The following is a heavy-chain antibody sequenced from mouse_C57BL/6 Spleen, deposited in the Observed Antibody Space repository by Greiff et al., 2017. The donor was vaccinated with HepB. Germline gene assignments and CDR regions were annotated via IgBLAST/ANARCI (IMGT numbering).Heavy chain of an antibody. CDR1: GFSLTSYA. J-gene: IGHJ4*01. D-gene: IGHD2-5*01. CDR3: ARNRGYSNPYAMDY. Sequence: VKLMESGPGLVAPSQSLSITCTVSGFSLTSYAISWVRQPPGKGLEWLGVIWTGGGTNYNSALKSRLSISKDNSKSQVFLKMNSLQTDDTARYYCARNRGYSNPYAMDYWGQGTSVTVSS. V-gene: IGHV2-9-1*01. CDR2: IWTGGGT.